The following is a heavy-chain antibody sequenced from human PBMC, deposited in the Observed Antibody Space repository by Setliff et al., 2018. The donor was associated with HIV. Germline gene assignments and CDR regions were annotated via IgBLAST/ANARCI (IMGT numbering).Heavy chain of an antibody. D-gene: IGHD3-16*01. CDR3: ARDWNYVVDV. V-gene: IGHV1-18*01. CDR2: INTNSGHT. J-gene: IGHJ6*04. Sequence: ASVKVSCKASGYTFTSYGITWVRQAPGQGLEWMGWINTNSGHTDYAQKLQDRVTITADTSSTAAYMELSSLRSDDTAVYYCARDWNYVVDVWGKGTTVTVSS. CDR1: GYTFTSYG.